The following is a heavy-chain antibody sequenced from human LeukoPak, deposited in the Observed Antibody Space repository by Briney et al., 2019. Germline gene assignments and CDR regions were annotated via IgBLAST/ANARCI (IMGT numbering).Heavy chain of an antibody. J-gene: IGHJ4*02. Sequence: GGSLRLSCAASGFTFSSYGMHWVRQAPGEGLEWVAVISYDGSNKYYADSVKGRFTISRDNSKNTLYLQMNSLRAEDTAVYYCAKDLAWYSSSPDYWGQGTLVTVSS. D-gene: IGHD6-6*01. V-gene: IGHV3-30*18. CDR3: AKDLAWYSSSPDY. CDR1: GFTFSSYG. CDR2: ISYDGSNK.